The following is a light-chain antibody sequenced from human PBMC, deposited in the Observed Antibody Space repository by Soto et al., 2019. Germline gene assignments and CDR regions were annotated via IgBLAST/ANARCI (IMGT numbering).Light chain of an antibody. V-gene: IGKV1-6*01. CDR1: QGDRSD. CDR3: LQDHDYQWT. CDR2: AAS. Sequence: AIQLTQSPASLSASVGDRVTITCRATQGDRSDLGWYQQKPGKAPKLLIYAASDLQADVPSRFSGSGSGTDFTLTISSLQAEYFATYYCLQDHDYQWTFGQGTKLEIK. J-gene: IGKJ2*02.